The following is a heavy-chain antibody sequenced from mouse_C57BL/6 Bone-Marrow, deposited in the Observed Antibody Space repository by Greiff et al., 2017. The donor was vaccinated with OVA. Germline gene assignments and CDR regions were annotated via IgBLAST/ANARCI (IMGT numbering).Heavy chain of an antibody. CDR2: IRNKPNGSTT. CDR1: GFTFTNYY. CDR3: ARYEGGVAVGYFDY. Sequence: EVKLMESGGGLVQPGDSLSLSCAASGFTFTNYYMSWVRQPPGQALEWLAFIRNKPNGSTTEYSASVKGRFTISRDNSQSILYLQMNALRAEDSAAYDCARYEGGVAVGYFDYWGQGTALTVSS. D-gene: IGHD1-1*01. J-gene: IGHJ2*01. V-gene: IGHV7-3*01.